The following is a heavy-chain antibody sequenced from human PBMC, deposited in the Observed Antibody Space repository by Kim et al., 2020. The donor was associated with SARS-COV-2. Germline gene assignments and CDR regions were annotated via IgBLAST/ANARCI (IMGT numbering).Heavy chain of an antibody. J-gene: IGHJ6*02. Sequence: SETLSLTCTVSGGSISSGGYYWSWIRQHPGKGLEWIGYIYYSGSTYYNPSLKSRVTISVDTSKNQFSLKLSSVTAADTAVYYCARVGDSSSWYYYYGMDVWGQGTTVTVSS. V-gene: IGHV4-31*03. CDR3: ARVGDSSSWYYYYGMDV. CDR1: GGSISSGGYY. CDR2: IYYSGST. D-gene: IGHD6-13*01.